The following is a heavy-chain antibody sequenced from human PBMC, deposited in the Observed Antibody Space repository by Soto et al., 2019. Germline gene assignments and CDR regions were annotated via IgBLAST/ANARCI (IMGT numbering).Heavy chain of an antibody. Sequence: SETLSLTCTVSGGSISSYYWSWIRQPPGKGLEWIGYIYYSGSTNYNPSLKSRVTISVDTSKNQFSLKLSSVTAADTAVYYCARHPSCRWRYCFDYWGHGTLVTVPS. CDR2: IYYSGST. V-gene: IGHV4-59*08. CDR3: ARHPSCRWRYCFDY. J-gene: IGHJ4*01. D-gene: IGHD6-19*01. CDR1: GGSISSYY.